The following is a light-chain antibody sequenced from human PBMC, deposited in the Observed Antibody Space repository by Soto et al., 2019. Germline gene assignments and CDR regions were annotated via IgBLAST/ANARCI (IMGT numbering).Light chain of an antibody. Sequence: EIVLTQSPATLSLSPGERATLSCRASQSVTRYLAWYQQRPGQTPRLLIYDASNRATGIPARFSGSGSGTDFTLSISSLEPEDSAVYYCQQRSSWPITFGPGTKVDIK. J-gene: IGKJ3*01. CDR1: QSVTRY. V-gene: IGKV3-11*01. CDR3: QQRSSWPIT. CDR2: DAS.